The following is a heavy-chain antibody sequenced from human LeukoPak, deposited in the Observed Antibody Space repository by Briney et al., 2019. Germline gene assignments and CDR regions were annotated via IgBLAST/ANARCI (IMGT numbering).Heavy chain of an antibody. CDR2: ISSTSRSYI. J-gene: IGHJ4*02. D-gene: IGHD3-9*01. CDR3: ARGVTYYDILTGYYDY. V-gene: IGHV3-21*01. CDR1: GFTFSSYE. Sequence: GGSLRHSCAASGFTFSSYEMNRVRQAPGKGLEWVSSISSTSRSYIYYADSVKGRFTISRDNAKNSLYLQMNSLRAEDTAVYYCARGVTYYDILTGYYDYWGQGTLVTFSS.